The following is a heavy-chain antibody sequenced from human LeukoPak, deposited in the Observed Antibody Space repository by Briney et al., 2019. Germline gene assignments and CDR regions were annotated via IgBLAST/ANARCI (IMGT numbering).Heavy chain of an antibody. CDR1: GYTFTGYF. V-gene: IGHV1-2*02. Sequence: ASVKVSCKASGYTFTGYFMHWVRQAPGQGLGWVGWINPNSGGTSYEQEFQGRVTMTRDTSISTAYMEMSRLRSDDTSVYYWARDITYYYDSSGYYYVGWGQGTLVTVSS. D-gene: IGHD3-22*01. CDR2: INPNSGGT. J-gene: IGHJ4*02. CDR3: ARDITYYYDSSGYYYVG.